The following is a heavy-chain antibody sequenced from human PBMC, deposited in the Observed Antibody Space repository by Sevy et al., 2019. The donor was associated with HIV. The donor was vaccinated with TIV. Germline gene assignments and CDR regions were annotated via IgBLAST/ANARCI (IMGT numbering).Heavy chain of an antibody. D-gene: IGHD3-10*01. CDR3: ARAVYYYGTGRSLVGMDV. V-gene: IGHV1-69*13. CDR2: IIPIFGTA. CDR1: GGTFSSYA. Sequence: ASVKVSCKASGGTFSSYAISWVRQAPGQGLEWMGGIIPIFGTANYAQKFQGRVTITADESTSTAYMELSSLRSEDTAVYYCARAVYYYGTGRSLVGMDVWGQGTTVTVSS. J-gene: IGHJ6*02.